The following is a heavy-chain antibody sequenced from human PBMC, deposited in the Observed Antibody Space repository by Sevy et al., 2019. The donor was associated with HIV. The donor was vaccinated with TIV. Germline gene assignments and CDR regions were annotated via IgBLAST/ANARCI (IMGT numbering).Heavy chain of an antibody. D-gene: IGHD6-13*01. J-gene: IGHJ5*02. Sequence: GGSLRLSCAASGFTFGNFWMHWVRQAPGKGLVWVSRINSDATSISYAASVKGRVTISRDNAENTLYLQMNSLRAEDTAVYYCAADWRYSGLDPWGQGTLVTVSS. CDR1: GFTFGNFW. CDR3: AADWRYSGLDP. V-gene: IGHV3-74*01. CDR2: INSDATSI.